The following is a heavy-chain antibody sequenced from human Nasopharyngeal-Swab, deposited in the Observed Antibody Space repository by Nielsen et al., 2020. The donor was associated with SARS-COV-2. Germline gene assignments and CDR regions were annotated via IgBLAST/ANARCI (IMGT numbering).Heavy chain of an antibody. CDR1: GYTFTGYY. D-gene: IGHD2-21*01. CDR2: INPNSGGT. V-gene: IGHV1-2*02. CDR3: AREAAKGETAIDY. J-gene: IGHJ4*02. Sequence: ASVPVSCKASGYTFTGYYMLWVRQAPGQGLEWMGWINPNSGGTNYAQKFQGRVTMTRDKSISTAYMELSRLRSDDTAVYYCAREAAKGETAIDYWGQGTLVTVSS.